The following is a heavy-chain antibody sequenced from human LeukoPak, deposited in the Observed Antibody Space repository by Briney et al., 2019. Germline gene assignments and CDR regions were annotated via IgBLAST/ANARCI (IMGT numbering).Heavy chain of an antibody. Sequence: ASVKVSCKASGYTFRNYGISWVRQAPGQGLEWMGWISAYNGNTNYAQKLQGRVTMTEDTSTDTAYMELSSLRSEDTAVYYCATRASYCSSTSCYDPPFDYWGQGTLVTVSS. CDR1: GYTFRNYG. J-gene: IGHJ4*02. CDR3: ATRASYCSSTSCYDPPFDY. D-gene: IGHD2-2*01. V-gene: IGHV1-18*01. CDR2: ISAYNGNT.